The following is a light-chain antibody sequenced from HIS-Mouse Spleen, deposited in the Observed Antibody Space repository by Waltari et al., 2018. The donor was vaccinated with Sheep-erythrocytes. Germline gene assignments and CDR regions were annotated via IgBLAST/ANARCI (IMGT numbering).Light chain of an antibody. CDR2: DVS. J-gene: IGLJ2*01. CDR1: SSDVGGYNY. CDR3: CSYAGSYTFVV. V-gene: IGLV2-11*01. Sequence: QSALTQPRSVSGSPGQSVTISCTGTSSDVGGYNYVSWYQQHPGKAPKLLIYDVSKRPPGVPDRFSGSKSGNTASLPISGLQAEDEADYYCCSYAGSYTFVVFGGGTKLTVL.